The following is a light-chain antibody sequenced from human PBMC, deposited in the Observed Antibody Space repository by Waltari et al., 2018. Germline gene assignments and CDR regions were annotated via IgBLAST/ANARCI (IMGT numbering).Light chain of an antibody. CDR3: SSWTDSSRTGKLS. Sequence: QSALTQPPSASGSAGQSVTISCTGTTTDPRNFKYVSWYQQHPGKAPKPIPYEVDRRPAGVPDRFSGSKSGDAASLTVSGLQAEDEGNYFCSSWTDSSRTGKLSFGGGTKLTVL. CDR2: EVD. V-gene: IGLV2-8*01. J-gene: IGLJ2*01. CDR1: TTDPRNFKY.